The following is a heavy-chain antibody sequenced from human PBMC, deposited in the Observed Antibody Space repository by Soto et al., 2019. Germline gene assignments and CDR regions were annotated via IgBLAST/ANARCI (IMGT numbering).Heavy chain of an antibody. CDR1: GGTFSSYA. V-gene: IGHV1-69*01. CDR2: IIPIFGTA. J-gene: IGHJ6*02. Sequence: QVQLVQSGAEVKKPGSSVKVSCKASGGTFSSYAISWVRQAPGQGLEWMGGIIPIFGTATYAQKFQGRVTITADETTGTGYMELSSLRSEDTAVYYCARVVRCGYYGMDVWGQGTTVTVSS. CDR3: ARVVRCGYYGMDV.